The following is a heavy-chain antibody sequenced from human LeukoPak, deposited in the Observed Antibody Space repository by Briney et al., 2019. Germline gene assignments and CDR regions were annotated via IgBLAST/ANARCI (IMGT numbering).Heavy chain of an antibody. CDR3: ASPITFSGWRYYGMDV. CDR2: ISAYNGST. D-gene: IGHD6-19*01. J-gene: IGHJ6*02. V-gene: IGHV1-18*01. Sequence: GASVKVSCKASGYTFTSYGISWVRQAPGQGLEWMGWISAYNGSTNYAQKLQGRVTMTTDTSTSTAYMELRSLRSDDTAVYYCASPITFSGWRYYGMDVWGQGTTVTVSS. CDR1: GYTFTSYG.